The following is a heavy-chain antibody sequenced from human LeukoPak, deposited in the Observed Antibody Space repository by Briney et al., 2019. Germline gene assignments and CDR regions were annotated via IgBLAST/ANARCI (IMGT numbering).Heavy chain of an antibody. J-gene: IGHJ4*02. CDR1: GITLINYV. D-gene: IGHD3-22*01. V-gene: IGHV3-23*02. Sequence: GSLRPSCVVSGITLINYVMSWVRQAPGKGLDGVAGISDSGGSTNYEDSVKWRLNISRDNPKNPLYLQMSSLRAEDTAVYFCAKRGVVIRVILVGFHKEAYYFDSGGQGALVTVSS. CDR2: ISDSGGST. CDR3: AKRGVVIRVILVGFHKEAYYFDS.